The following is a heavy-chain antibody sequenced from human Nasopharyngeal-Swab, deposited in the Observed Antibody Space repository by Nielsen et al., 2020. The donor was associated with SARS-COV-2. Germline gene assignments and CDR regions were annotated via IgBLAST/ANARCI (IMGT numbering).Heavy chain of an antibody. CDR1: GFTFNNYN. D-gene: IGHD3-3*01. Sequence: GESLKIPCAASGFTFNNYNFNWVRQAPGKGLEWVSSIISSRSYIYYADSVKGRFPISRDNAKKSLHLQMKSLRAEDTAVYYCARDGLDYDFWSAYFMDVWGQGTTVTVSS. CDR2: IISSRSYI. CDR3: ARDGLDYDFWSAYFMDV. V-gene: IGHV3-21*01. J-gene: IGHJ6*02.